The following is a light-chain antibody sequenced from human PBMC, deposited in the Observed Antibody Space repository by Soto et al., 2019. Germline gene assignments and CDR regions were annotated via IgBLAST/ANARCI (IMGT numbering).Light chain of an antibody. Sequence: AIRMTQSPSSLSASTGDRVTITCRASQGISSYLAWYQQKPGKAPKLLIYAASTLQSGVPSRFSGSGSGTEFTLTISCLQSEDFATYDWQQYYSYPPAYTFGQGTKLEIK. CDR3: QQYYSYPPAYT. CDR2: AAS. CDR1: QGISSY. J-gene: IGKJ2*01. V-gene: IGKV1-8*01.